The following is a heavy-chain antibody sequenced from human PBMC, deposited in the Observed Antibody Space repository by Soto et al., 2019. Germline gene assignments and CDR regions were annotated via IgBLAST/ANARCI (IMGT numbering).Heavy chain of an antibody. V-gene: IGHV1-3*01. J-gene: IGHJ5*02. Sequence: VASVKVSCKASGYTFTSYAMHWVRQAPGQRLEWMGWINAGNGNTKYSQKFQGRVTITRDTSASTAYMELSSLRSGDTAVYYCASNLPKSIAAADWFDPWGQGTLVTVSS. CDR3: ASNLPKSIAAADWFDP. CDR2: INAGNGNT. D-gene: IGHD6-13*01. CDR1: GYTFTSYA.